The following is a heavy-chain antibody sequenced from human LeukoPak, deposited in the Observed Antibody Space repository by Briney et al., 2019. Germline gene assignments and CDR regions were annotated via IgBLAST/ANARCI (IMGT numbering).Heavy chain of an antibody. CDR1: GFTFSSYS. CDR2: ISSSSNYI. CDR3: ARGVGWEVQPYYYGMDV. Sequence: GGSLRLSCAASGFTFSSYSMNWVRQAAGKGLEWVSSISSSSNYIYYADSVKGRFSISGDNAKNSLYLQMNSLRAEDTAVYYCARGVGWEVQPYYYGMDVWGPGTTVTVSS. J-gene: IGHJ6*02. V-gene: IGHV3-21*01. D-gene: IGHD1-26*01.